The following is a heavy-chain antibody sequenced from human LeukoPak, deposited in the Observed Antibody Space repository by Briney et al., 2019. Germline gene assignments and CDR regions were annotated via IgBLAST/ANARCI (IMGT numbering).Heavy chain of an antibody. CDR3: ARDLGYGGNHNWFDP. J-gene: IGHJ5*02. Sequence: SETLSLTCTVSGGSISSHYWSWIRQPPGKGLEWIGYIYYSGSTNYNPSLKTRVTISVDTSKNQFSLKLSSVTAADTAVYYCARDLGYGGNHNWFDPWGQGTLVTVSS. CDR2: IYYSGST. CDR1: GGSISSHY. V-gene: IGHV4-59*11. D-gene: IGHD4-23*01.